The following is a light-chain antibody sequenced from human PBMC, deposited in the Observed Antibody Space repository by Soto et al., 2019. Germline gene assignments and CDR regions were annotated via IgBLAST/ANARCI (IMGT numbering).Light chain of an antibody. CDR2: DAS. Sequence: EIVLTQSPATLSLSPGERATLSCRASQSVRNFLAWYQQKPGQAPRLLIYDASNRATGIPARFSGSGSGTDFTLTISSLEPEDFAFYSCQQRRNWLTFGGGTKLEIK. CDR3: QQRRNWLT. CDR1: QSVRNF. J-gene: IGKJ4*01. V-gene: IGKV3-11*01.